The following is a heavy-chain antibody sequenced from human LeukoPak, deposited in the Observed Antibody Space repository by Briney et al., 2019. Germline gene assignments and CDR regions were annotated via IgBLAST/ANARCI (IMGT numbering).Heavy chain of an antibody. V-gene: IGHV3-23*01. CDR3: AKWGNLLGGSYYHFDY. J-gene: IGHJ4*02. Sequence: PGGSLRLSCVASGFTFSDYWMSWVRQAPGKGLEWVSAISGSGGSTYYADSVKGRFTISRDNSKNTLYLQMNSLRAEDTAVYYCAKWGNLLGGSYYHFDYWGQGTLVTVSS. CDR1: GFTFSDYW. CDR2: ISGSGGST. D-gene: IGHD3-10*01.